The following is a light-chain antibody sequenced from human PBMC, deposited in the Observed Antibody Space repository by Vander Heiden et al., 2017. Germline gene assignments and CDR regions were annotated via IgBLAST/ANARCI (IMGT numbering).Light chain of an antibody. J-gene: IGLJ1*01. CDR1: SSNIGGNT. V-gene: IGLV1-44*01. CDR2: SNN. Sequence: SVLTQPPSASGTPGQRVTISRSGSSSNIGGNTVNWYQHLPGTAPKLLIYSNNQRPSGVPDRFSASKSGTSASLAISGLQSEDEADYYCATWDDSLNVYVFGIGTKVTVL. CDR3: ATWDDSLNVYV.